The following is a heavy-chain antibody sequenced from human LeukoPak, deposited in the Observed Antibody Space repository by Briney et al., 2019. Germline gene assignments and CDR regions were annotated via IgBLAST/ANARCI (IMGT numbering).Heavy chain of an antibody. CDR1: GYTFTSYD. D-gene: IGHD6-19*01. V-gene: IGHV1-8*01. J-gene: IGHJ5*02. CDR3: ARDQIAKAGTGVNWFDP. Sequence: GESLKVSCKASGYTFTSYDINWVRQATGQGLEWMGWMNPNSGNTGYARKLQGRVTMTTDTSTSTAYMELRSLRSDDTAVYYCARDQIAKAGTGVNWFDPWGQGTLVTVSS. CDR2: MNPNSGNT.